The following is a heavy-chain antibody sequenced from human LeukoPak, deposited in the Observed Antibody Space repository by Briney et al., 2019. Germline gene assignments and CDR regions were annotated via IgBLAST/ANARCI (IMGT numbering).Heavy chain of an antibody. CDR3: ARSIHSFGSYYFDS. D-gene: IGHD5-18*01. CDR2: IYYSGST. Sequence: SETLSLTCTVSGGSISSSSYYWGWIRQPPGKGLEWIGSIYYSGSTYYNPSLKSRVSISVHTSRNQFSLQLTSATAADTAVYYCARSIHSFGSYYFDSWGQGPLVIVSS. J-gene: IGHJ4*02. CDR1: GGSISSSSYY. V-gene: IGHV4-39*01.